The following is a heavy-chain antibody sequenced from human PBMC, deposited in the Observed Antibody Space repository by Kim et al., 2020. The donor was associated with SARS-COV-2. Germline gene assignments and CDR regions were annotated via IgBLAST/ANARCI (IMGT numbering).Heavy chain of an antibody. CDR3: VKDRGDN. D-gene: IGHD7-27*01. V-gene: IGHV3-64D*09. Sequence: GGSTYYADSVKGRFTSSRDDYKNTLYLQMSSLRAEDTAVYYCVKDRGDNWGQGPLVTVSS. J-gene: IGHJ4*02. CDR2: GGST.